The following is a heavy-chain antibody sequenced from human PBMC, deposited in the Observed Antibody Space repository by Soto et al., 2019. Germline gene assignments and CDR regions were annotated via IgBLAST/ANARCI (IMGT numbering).Heavy chain of an antibody. V-gene: IGHV3-53*01. CDR1: GFTVSSNY. D-gene: IGHD6-19*01. CDR2: IYSGGST. CDR3: ARGGIAVAISVYYDYGMYV. J-gene: IGHJ6*02. Sequence: EVQLVESGGGLIQPGGSLRLSCAASGFTVSSNYMSWVRQAPGKGLEWVSVIYSGGSTYYADSVKGRFTISRDNSKNTLYLQMNSLRAEDTAVYYCARGGIAVAISVYYDYGMYVWGQGTKVTVSS.